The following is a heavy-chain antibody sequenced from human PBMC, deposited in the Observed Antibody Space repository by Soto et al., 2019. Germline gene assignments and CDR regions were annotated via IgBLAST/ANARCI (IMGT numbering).Heavy chain of an antibody. CDR2: ISTYNGNT. J-gene: IGHJ4*02. CDR1: GYTFTMYG. CDR3: ARSPYTTSWYYFDY. V-gene: IGHV1-18*01. Sequence: QVQLVQSGAEVKKPGASVKVSCKTSGYTFTMYGISWVRQAPEQGLEWMGWISTYNGNTNSAQKFQGRVTMTTDTSTSTAYMELRSLRSDDTAVYYCARSPYTTSWYYFDYWGQGTLVTVSS. D-gene: IGHD6-13*01.